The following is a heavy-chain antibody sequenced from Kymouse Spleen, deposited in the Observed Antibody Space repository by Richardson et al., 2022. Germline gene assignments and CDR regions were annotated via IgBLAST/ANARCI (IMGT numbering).Heavy chain of an antibody. Sequence: EVQLVESGGGLVQPGRSLRLSCAASGFTFDDYAMHWVRQAPGKGLEWVSGISWNSGSIGYADSVKGRFTISRDNAKNSLYLQMNSLRAEDTALYYCAKDRLRYFDYWGQGTLVTVSS. CDR3: AKDRLRYFDY. CDR1: GFTFDDYA. CDR2: ISWNSGSI. J-gene: IGHJ4*02. D-gene: IGHD5-12*01,IGHD6-25*01. V-gene: IGHV3-9*01.